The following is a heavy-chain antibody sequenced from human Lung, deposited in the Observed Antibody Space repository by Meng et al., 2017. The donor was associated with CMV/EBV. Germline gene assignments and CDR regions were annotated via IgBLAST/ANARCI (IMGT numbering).Heavy chain of an antibody. V-gene: IGHV3-15*01. CDR3: IWNDLGDY. CDR1: GFTFSNAW. CDR2: IKSKTDGETA. D-gene: IGHD1-1*01. J-gene: IGHJ4*02. Sequence: EGELVGSGGDSVKPWGSLRLSCAGSGFTFSNAWMSWVHQAPGKGLEWVGRIKSKTDGETADYNAPVKGRFTISRDDSKNTLYLQMNSLKTEDTAIYYCIWNDLGDYWGQGTLVTVSS.